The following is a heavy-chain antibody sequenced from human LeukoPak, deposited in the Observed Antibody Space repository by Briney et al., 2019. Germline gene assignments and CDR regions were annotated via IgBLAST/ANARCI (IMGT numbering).Heavy chain of an antibody. CDR2: IDQSGSP. V-gene: IGHV4-34*01. D-gene: IGHD3-3*01. J-gene: IGHJ4*02. CDR3: AGGPGHDFWGGYARY. Sequence: SETLSLTCGVFSGSFRGFYWTWLRQPPGKGLEWIGEIDQSGSPTYNSSLESRVTMSVDTSKSHFSLKLNSLTAADTATYYCAGGPGHDFWGGYARYWGQGTLVTVSS. CDR1: SGSFRGFY.